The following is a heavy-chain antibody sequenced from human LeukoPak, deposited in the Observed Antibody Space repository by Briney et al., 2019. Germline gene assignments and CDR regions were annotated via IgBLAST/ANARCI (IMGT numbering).Heavy chain of an antibody. CDR3: AKGFYDNSASGVFDI. CDR1: GFTFSSYA. J-gene: IGHJ3*02. Sequence: GGSLRLSCAASGFTFSSYAMHWVRKAPGKGLEWVAVISYDGSNKSYADSVKGRFTISRDNSKNTLYLQMNSLRAEDTAVYYCAKGFYDNSASGVFDIWGQGTMVTVSS. CDR2: ISYDGSNK. V-gene: IGHV3-30-3*01. D-gene: IGHD3-22*01.